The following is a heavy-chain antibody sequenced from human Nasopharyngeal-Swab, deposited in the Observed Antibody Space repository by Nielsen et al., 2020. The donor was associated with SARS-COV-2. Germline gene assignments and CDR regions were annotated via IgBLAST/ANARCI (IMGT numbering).Heavy chain of an antibody. CDR3: ARQIYDFWSGYGLVYYYYMDV. Sequence: WIRQPPGKGLEWIGEINHSGSTNYNPSLKSRVTISVDTSKNQFSLKLSSVTVADTAVYYCARQIYDFWSGYGLVYYYYMDVWGKGTTVTVSS. D-gene: IGHD3-3*01. J-gene: IGHJ6*03. CDR2: INHSGST. V-gene: IGHV4-34*01.